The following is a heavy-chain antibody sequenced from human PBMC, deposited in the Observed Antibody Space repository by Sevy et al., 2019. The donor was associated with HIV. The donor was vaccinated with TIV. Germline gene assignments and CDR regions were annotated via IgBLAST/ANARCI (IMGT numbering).Heavy chain of an antibody. CDR2: IWYNGGTE. V-gene: IGHV3-33*01. CDR3: ARDSARVIVPTAGFDS. D-gene: IGHD1-1*01. CDR1: GFPFRSFS. J-gene: IGHJ5*01. Sequence: GGSLRLSCAASGFPFRSFSMHWVRQAPGKGLEWVAGIWYNGGTEHYADSVQGRFPISRENSKNVLNLQMNSLRVGDTAIYYCARDSARVIVPTAGFDSWGQGALVTVSS.